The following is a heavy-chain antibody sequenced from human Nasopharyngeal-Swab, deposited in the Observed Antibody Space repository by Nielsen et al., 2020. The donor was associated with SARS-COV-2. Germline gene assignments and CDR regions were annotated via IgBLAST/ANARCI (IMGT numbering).Heavy chain of an antibody. J-gene: IGHJ4*02. V-gene: IGHV3-23*01. D-gene: IGHD2-15*01. Sequence: GESLKISCAASGFTFRTYDMSWVRQAPGKGLEWVSGISGSGESTHYADSVKGRFTISRDNSKNTLYLQMNSLTTEDTAVYYCSRCGGSCYTGKDYWGQGTLVTVSS. CDR2: ISGSGEST. CDR3: SRCGGSCYTGKDY. CDR1: GFTFRTYD.